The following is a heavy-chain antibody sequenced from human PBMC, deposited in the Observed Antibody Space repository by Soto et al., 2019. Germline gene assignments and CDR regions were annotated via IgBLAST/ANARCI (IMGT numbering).Heavy chain of an antibody. Sequence: SETLSLTCAVSGGSVRSNNWWFWVRQPPGKGLEWIGEIHHRESTNLDPSLKSRVTISVDRSKNEFSLKVKSVTAADTAVYYCGCRVEDISYDYYGMDVWGQGTTVTVSS. V-gene: IGHV4-4*02. CDR2: IHHREST. CDR3: GCRVEDISYDYYGMDV. J-gene: IGHJ6*02. D-gene: IGHD2-15*01. CDR1: GGSVRSNNW.